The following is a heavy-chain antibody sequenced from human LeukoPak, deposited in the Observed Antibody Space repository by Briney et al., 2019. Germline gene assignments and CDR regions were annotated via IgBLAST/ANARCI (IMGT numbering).Heavy chain of an antibody. CDR2: ISTSGST. V-gene: IGHV4-4*07. CDR3: ARVNSSGSFLDY. CDR1: RGSFSIYY. D-gene: IGHD3-22*01. Sequence: PSETLSLTCTVSRGSFSIYYWSSLRQSAGKGLEWIGHISTSGSTNYSPSLKSRVTISVDKSKNQFYLRLTSATAADTAVYYWARVNSSGSFLDYWGQGTLVTVSS. J-gene: IGHJ4*02.